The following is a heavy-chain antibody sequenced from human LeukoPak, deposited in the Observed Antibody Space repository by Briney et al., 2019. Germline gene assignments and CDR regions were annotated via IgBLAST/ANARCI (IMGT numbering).Heavy chain of an antibody. D-gene: IGHD3-22*01. CDR2: INWNGVST. J-gene: IGHJ5*02. V-gene: IGHV3-20*01. Sequence: GGSLRLSCAASGFAFDDYGMSWVRQVPGKGLEWVSGINWNGVSTGYADSVKGRITISRDNAKKSLYLEMNGLRAEDTALYHCARHSSSAFYSNWFDPWGQGTLVTVSS. CDR3: ARHSSSAFYSNWFDP. CDR1: GFAFDDYG.